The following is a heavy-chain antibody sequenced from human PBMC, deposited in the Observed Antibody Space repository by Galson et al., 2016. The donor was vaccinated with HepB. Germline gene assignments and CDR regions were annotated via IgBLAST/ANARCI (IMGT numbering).Heavy chain of an antibody. J-gene: IGHJ4*02. V-gene: IGHV3-21*01. CDR2: ISSSSSYI. Sequence: SLRLSCAASGFTVTRSYMTWVRQAPGKGLEWVASISSSSSYIYYADSLKGRFTISRDNAKNSVYLQMNSLRVEDTAVYYCARDEGLDYWGQGTLVTVSS. CDR3: ARDEGLDY. CDR1: GFTVTRSY.